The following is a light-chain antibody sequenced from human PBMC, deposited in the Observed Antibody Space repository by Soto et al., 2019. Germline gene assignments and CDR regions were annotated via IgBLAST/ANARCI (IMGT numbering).Light chain of an antibody. Sequence: QSVLTHPASVSGSAGQAVTMSCTGTSSDVGGYNYVSWYQQHPGKAPKLMIYEVSNRPSGVSDRFSGSKSGNTASLTISGLQAEDEADYYCTSYTSSSTPVFGTGTKVTVL. CDR1: SSDVGGYNY. V-gene: IGLV2-14*01. J-gene: IGLJ1*01. CDR2: EVS. CDR3: TSYTSSSTPV.